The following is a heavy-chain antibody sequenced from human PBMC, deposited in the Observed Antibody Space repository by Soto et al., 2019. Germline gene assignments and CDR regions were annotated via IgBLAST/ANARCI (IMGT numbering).Heavy chain of an antibody. CDR1: GFTFSSYS. CDR2: ISSSSSYI. Sequence: EVQLVDSGGGLVKPGGSMRLSCAASGFTFSSYSMNWVRQAPGKGLEWVSSISSSSSYIYYADSVKGRFTISRDNATNSRYLQMNSRRAEDTAVYYCARDYGVVVAATLDYYYGMDVWGQGTTVTVSS. D-gene: IGHD2-15*01. J-gene: IGHJ6*02. V-gene: IGHV3-21*01. CDR3: ARDYGVVVAATLDYYYGMDV.